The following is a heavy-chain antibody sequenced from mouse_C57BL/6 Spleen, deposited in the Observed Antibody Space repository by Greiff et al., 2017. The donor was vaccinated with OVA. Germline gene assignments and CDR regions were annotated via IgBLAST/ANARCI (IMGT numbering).Heavy chain of an antibody. Sequence: VQLQQSGPELVKPGASVKISCKASGYTFTDYYMNWVKQSHGKSLEWIGDINPNNGGTSYNQKFKGKATLTVDKSSSTAYMELRSLTSEDSAVYYCARETTVGDYWGQGTTLTVSS. J-gene: IGHJ2*01. CDR2: INPNNGGT. CDR1: GYTFTDYY. CDR3: ARETTVGDY. V-gene: IGHV1-26*01. D-gene: IGHD1-1*01.